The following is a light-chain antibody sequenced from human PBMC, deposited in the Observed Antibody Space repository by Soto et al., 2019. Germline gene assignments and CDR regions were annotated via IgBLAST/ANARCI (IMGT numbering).Light chain of an antibody. V-gene: IGKV3-20*01. Sequence: EIVLTQSPGTLSLSPGERATLSCRASQSVSSSYLGWYQQKPGQAPRLLIYGASTRATGIPDRFSGSGSGTDFTLXXSRLXPEXXAVYYCQQYGGSSLYTFGQGTKLEIK. CDR2: GAS. CDR1: QSVSSSY. CDR3: QQYGGSSLYT. J-gene: IGKJ2*01.